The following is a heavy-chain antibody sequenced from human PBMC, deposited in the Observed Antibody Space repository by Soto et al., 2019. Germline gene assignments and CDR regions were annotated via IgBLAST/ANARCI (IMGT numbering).Heavy chain of an antibody. D-gene: IGHD3-10*01. CDR3: ARARSWDAYDV. CDR2: MYQSGST. V-gene: IGHV4-4*02. CDR1: GGSISRSNW. J-gene: IGHJ3*01. Sequence: QVQLQESGPGLVKPSGTLSLSCAVSGGSISRSNWWTWVRQPPGKGLEWIGYMYQSGSTFYNPSLKNRVTISIDRSENFFSLDLKSVTAADTAVYYCARARSWDAYDVWGQGTLVTVSS.